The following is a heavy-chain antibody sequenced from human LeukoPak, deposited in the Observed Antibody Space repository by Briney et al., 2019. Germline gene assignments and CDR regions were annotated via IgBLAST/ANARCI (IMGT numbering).Heavy chain of an antibody. Sequence: ASVKVSCKAPGYTFTSYGISWVRQAPGQGLEWMGWISAYNGNTNYAQKLQGRVTMTTDTSTSTAYMELRSLRSDDTAVYYCARGMYYYDSSGYYPPVAFDIWGQGTMVTVSS. V-gene: IGHV1-18*01. CDR3: ARGMYYYDSSGYYPPVAFDI. D-gene: IGHD3-22*01. CDR1: GYTFTSYG. J-gene: IGHJ3*02. CDR2: ISAYNGNT.